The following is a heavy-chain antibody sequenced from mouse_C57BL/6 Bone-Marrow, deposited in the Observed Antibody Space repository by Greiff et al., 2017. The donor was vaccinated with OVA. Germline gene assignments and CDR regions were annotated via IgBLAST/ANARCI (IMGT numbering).Heavy chain of an antibody. D-gene: IGHD1-1*01. CDR1: GYSITSGYY. CDR3: ASYYYGSSYRDFDV. CDR2: ISYDGSN. Sequence: EVKLQESGPGLVKPSQSLSLTCSVTGYSITSGYYWNWIRQIPGNKLEWMGYISYDGSNNYNPSLKNRISITRDTSKNQFFLKLNSVTTEDTATYYCASYYYGSSYRDFDVWGTGTTVTVSS. V-gene: IGHV3-6*01. J-gene: IGHJ1*03.